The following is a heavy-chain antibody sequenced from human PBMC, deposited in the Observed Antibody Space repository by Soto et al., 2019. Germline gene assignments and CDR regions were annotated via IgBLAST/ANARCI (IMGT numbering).Heavy chain of an antibody. Sequence: EVQLVESVGGLVKPGGSLRLSCAASGFTFSSYSMNWVRQAPGKGLEWVSSISSSSSYIYYADSVKGRFTISRDNAKNSLYLQMNSLRAEDTAVYYCAGGGYDILTGYPYYFDYWGQGTLVTVSS. CDR1: GFTFSSYS. CDR3: AGGGYDILTGYPYYFDY. CDR2: ISSSSSYI. D-gene: IGHD3-9*01. J-gene: IGHJ4*02. V-gene: IGHV3-21*01.